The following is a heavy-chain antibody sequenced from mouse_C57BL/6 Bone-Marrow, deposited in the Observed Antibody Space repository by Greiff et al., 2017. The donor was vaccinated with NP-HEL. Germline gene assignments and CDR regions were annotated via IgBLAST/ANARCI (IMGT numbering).Heavy chain of an antibody. CDR3: ASRGLLLRPSRYFDV. D-gene: IGHD1-1*01. CDR2: INPNNGGT. V-gene: IGHV1-22*01. Sequence: EVQLKQSGPELVKPGASVKMSCKASGYTFTDYNMHWVKQSHGKSLEWIGYINPNNGGTSYNQKFKGKATLTVNKSSSTAYMELRSLTSEDSAVYYCASRGLLLRPSRYFDVWGTGTTVTVSS. CDR1: GYTFTDYN. J-gene: IGHJ1*03.